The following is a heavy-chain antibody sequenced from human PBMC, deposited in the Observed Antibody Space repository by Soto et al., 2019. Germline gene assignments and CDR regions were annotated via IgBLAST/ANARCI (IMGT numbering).Heavy chain of an antibody. V-gene: IGHV3-23*01. D-gene: IGHD4-17*01. CDR3: AKGCDYGYTKSIDH. CDR2: ITNTCLKT. J-gene: IGHJ4*02. CDR1: GIGFRTHA. Sequence: GGSLRLSCAASGIGFRTHALTLVRHPQGKGLQWLPVITNTCLKTHYADSVTGRFSISRENSRNTLHLQNNNLRVEDTAVYYCAKGCDYGYTKSIDHWGQGTLVTVS.